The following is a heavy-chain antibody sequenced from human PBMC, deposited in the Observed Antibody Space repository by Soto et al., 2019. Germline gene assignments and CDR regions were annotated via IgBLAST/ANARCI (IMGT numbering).Heavy chain of an antibody. CDR1: GYTFSSYH. CDR3: ARDLPPVDY. V-gene: IGHV1-18*01. CDR2: ISAYNGNT. J-gene: IGHJ4*02. Sequence: QIQLVQSGAEVKKPGASVKVSCKASGYTFSSYHITWVRQAPGQGLEWMGWISAYNGNTNYAQNLQGRVTMTTDPSRSTAYMELRRLRSDDTAVYYCARDLPPVDYWGQGTLVTVSS.